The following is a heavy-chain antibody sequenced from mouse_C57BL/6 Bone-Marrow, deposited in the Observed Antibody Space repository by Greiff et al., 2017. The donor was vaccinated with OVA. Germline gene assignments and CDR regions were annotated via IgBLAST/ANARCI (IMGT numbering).Heavy chain of an antibody. CDR3: ARKGLRLFDY. Sequence: VKLVESGAELARPGASVKLSCKASGYTFTSYGISWVKQRTGQGLEWIGEIYPRSGNTYYNEKFKGKATLTAEKSSSTAYMELRSLTSEDSAVYFCARKGLRLFDYWGQGTTLTVSS. V-gene: IGHV1-81*01. J-gene: IGHJ2*01. D-gene: IGHD2-4*01. CDR2: IYPRSGNT. CDR1: GYTFTSYG.